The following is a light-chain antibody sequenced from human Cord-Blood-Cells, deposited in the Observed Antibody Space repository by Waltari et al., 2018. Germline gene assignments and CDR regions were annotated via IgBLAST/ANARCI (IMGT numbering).Light chain of an antibody. CDR3: CSYAGSSTFWV. CDR1: SSDVGSYNL. J-gene: IGLJ3*02. Sequence: QSALTQPASVSGSPGQSITIYCTGTSSDVGSYNLVSWYQQHPGKAPKLMIYEGSKRPSGVSNRFSGSKSGNTASLTISGLQAEDEADYDCCSYAGSSTFWVFGGGTKLTVL. CDR2: EGS. V-gene: IGLV2-23*01.